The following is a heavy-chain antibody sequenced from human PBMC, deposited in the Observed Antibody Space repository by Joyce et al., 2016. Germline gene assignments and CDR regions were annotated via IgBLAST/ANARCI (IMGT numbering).Heavy chain of an antibody. Sequence: EVHLAEAGGGIVQPGGSLRFSCVASGFSFSDYWRYWVRQVPGKGPIWVSHINKDGSSTTYADSVKGRFTVSRDNAKNTLYLQLSSLTVDDMSLYYCARGYTSGSIDYWGRGAPVIVSS. J-gene: IGHJ4*02. V-gene: IGHV3-74*01. CDR2: INKDGSST. CDR1: GFSFSDYW. CDR3: ARGYTSGSIDY. D-gene: IGHD3-16*01.